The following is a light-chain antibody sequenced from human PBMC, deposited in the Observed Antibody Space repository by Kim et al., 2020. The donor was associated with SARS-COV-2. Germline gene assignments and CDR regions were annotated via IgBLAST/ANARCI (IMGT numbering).Light chain of an antibody. Sequence: ELTHPPSASVTPGQRLTISCSGSSSNIGSHPVNWYQQLPGTAPKLLIYGDSQRPLGAPDRFSGSKSGTSASLAITGLQSEDEANYYCASWDDSLPV. V-gene: IGLV1-44*01. CDR2: GDS. J-gene: IGLJ7*01. CDR3: ASWDDSLPV. CDR1: SSNIGSHP.